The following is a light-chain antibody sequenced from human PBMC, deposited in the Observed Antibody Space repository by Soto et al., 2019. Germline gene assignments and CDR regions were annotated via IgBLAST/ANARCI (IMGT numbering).Light chain of an antibody. CDR2: AAS. CDR3: QESATTRWA. J-gene: IGKJ1*01. V-gene: IGKV1-39*01. Sequence: DIQMTQSPSSLSASVGDRVTIGRRASQNITNFLNWYQHNPGKAPNLLIFAASHLQSGVSSRFSGSGSGTDFTLTISSLHPEDFATFYCQESATTRWAFGQGTKVDIK. CDR1: QNITNF.